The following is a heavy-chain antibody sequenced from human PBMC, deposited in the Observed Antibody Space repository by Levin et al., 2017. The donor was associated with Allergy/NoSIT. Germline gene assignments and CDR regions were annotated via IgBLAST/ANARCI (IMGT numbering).Heavy chain of an antibody. CDR3: ARAFFWSGRDYYYYGMDV. D-gene: IGHD3-3*01. CDR2: MNPNSGNT. V-gene: IGHV1-8*01. J-gene: IGHJ6*02. Sequence: GASVKVSCKASGYTFTSYDINWVRQATGQGLEWMGWMNPNSGNTGYAQKFQGRVTMTRNTSISTAYMELSSLRSEDTAVYYCARAFFWSGRDYYYYGMDVWGQGTTVTVSS. CDR1: GYTFTSYD.